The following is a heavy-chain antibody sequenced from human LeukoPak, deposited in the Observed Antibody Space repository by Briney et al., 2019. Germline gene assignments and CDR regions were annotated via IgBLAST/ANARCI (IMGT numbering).Heavy chain of an antibody. D-gene: IGHD2-2*02. V-gene: IGHV4-34*01. CDR3: ARSIALYYHLV. Sequence: SETLSLTCAVYGGSFSGYYWSWIRQPPGKGLEWIGSINYSGSTFYNPSLKSRVTISVDTSKNQFSLKLSSVTAADTAVYYCARSIALYYHLVWGQGTTVTVSS. J-gene: IGHJ6*02. CDR2: INYSGST. CDR1: GGSFSGYY.